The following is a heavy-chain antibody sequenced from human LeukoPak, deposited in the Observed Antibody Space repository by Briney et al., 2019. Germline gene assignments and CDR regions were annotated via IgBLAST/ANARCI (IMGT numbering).Heavy chain of an antibody. D-gene: IGHD3-22*01. CDR2: IKQDGSEK. J-gene: IGHJ4*02. Sequence: GGSLRLSCAASGFTFSSYWMSWVRQAPGKGLEWVANIKQDGSEKYYVDSVKGRFTISRDNAKNSLYLQMNSLRAEDTAVYYCARNYYDSRGYYRNWGQGTLVTVSS. CDR1: GFTFSSYW. V-gene: IGHV3-7*03. CDR3: ARNYYDSRGYYRN.